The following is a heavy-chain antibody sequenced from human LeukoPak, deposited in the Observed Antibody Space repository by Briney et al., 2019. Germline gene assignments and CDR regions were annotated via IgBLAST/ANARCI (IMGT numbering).Heavy chain of an antibody. CDR2: ISAYNGNT. CDR3: ARWGINYFDY. J-gene: IGHJ4*02. Sequence: ASVKVSCKASGYTFTGYYMHWVRQAPGQGLEWMGWISAYNGNTNYAQKLQGRVTMTTDTSTCTAYMELRSLRSDDTAVYYCARWGINYFDYWGQGTLVTVSS. V-gene: IGHV1-18*04. CDR1: GYTFTGYY. D-gene: IGHD7-27*01.